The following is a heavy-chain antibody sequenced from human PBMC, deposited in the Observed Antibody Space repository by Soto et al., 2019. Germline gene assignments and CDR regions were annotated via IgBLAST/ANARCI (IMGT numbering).Heavy chain of an antibody. Sequence: PGGSLRLSCAASGFAFRSYGMSWVRQAPGKGLEWVSGISGSGGSTYYADSVKGRVTISRDNSKNTLYLQMNSLRAEDTAVYYCAKEYYYGMDVWGQGTTVTVSS. CDR3: AKEYYYGMDV. J-gene: IGHJ6*02. CDR2: ISGSGGST. CDR1: GFAFRSYG. V-gene: IGHV3-23*01.